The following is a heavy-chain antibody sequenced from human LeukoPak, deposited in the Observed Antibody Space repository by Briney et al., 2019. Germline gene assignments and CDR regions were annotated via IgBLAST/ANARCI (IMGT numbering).Heavy chain of an antibody. V-gene: IGHV3-53*01. CDR1: GFTVSSNY. D-gene: IGHD5-24*01. Sequence: GGSLRLSCAASGFTVSSNYMSWVRQAPGKGLEWVSVIYSGGSTYYADSVKGRFTISRDNSKNTLYLQMNSLRAEDTAVYYCARGRNIEMTTMGGGSDYWGQGTLVTVSS. CDR2: IYSGGST. CDR3: ARGRNIEMTTMGGGSDY. J-gene: IGHJ4*02.